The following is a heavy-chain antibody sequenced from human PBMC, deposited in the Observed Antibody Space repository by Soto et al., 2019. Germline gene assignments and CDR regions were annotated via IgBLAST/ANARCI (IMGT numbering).Heavy chain of an antibody. CDR1: GFTSSSYA. D-gene: IGHD1-1*01. Sequence: GGSLRLSCAASGFTSSSYAMHWVRQAPGKGLEWVAVIAYDGRNKYYADSVKGRFTISRDNSKNTLYLQMNSLRIEDTAVYYCARELERVFDYWGQGTLVTVSS. J-gene: IGHJ4*02. CDR3: ARELERVFDY. V-gene: IGHV3-30*04. CDR2: IAYDGRNK.